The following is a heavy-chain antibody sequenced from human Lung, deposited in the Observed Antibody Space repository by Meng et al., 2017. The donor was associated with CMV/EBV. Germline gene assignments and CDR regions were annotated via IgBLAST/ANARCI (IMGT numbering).Heavy chain of an antibody. CDR1: GFTFSTYW. CDR3: ARESPGYSSSWYDY. Sequence: GESXKISCAASGFTFSTYWMSWVRQAPGKGLEWVANIKQDGSEKYYVDSVKGRFTISRDNAKNSLYLQMNSPRAEDTAVYYCARESPGYSSSWYDYWGQGKLVHVSS. V-gene: IGHV3-7*01. CDR2: IKQDGSEK. D-gene: IGHD6-13*01. J-gene: IGHJ4*02.